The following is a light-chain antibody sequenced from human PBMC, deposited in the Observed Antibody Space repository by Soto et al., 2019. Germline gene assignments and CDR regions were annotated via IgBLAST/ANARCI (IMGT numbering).Light chain of an antibody. CDR1: SSNIGAGYD. CDR2: GNS. CDR3: QSYDSSLSGWV. V-gene: IGLV1-40*01. Sequence: QSVLTQPPSVSGAPGQRVTISCTGSSSNIGAGYDVHWYQQLPGTAPKLLIYGNSNRPSGVPDRFSGSNSGTSASLAITGLQAEDEADYYCQSYDSSLSGWVFGEGTKLTVL. J-gene: IGLJ3*02.